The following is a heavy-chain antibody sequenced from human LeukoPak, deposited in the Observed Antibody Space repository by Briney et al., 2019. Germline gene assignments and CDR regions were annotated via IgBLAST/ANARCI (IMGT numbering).Heavy chain of an antibody. V-gene: IGHV3-49*04. J-gene: IGHJ6*02. CDR2: IRSKAYRGTT. CDR3: TSCPIPLWLSYGMAV. CDR1: GFTFGDHA. D-gene: IGHD5-18*01. Sequence: GGSLRLSCTASGFTFGDHAMSWVRQAPGQGLEWVGFIRSKAYRGTTEYAPSVKGRFTISRDHSKSIAYLQMHTLPTEHTAVYHCTSCPIPLWLSYGMAVGAQGTTV.